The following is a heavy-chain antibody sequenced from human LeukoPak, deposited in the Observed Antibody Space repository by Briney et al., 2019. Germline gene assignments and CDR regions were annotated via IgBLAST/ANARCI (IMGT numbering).Heavy chain of an antibody. CDR2: IHHSGTT. Sequence: SETLSLTCTVSGYSINSVYYWGWIRQPPEKGPEWIGSIHHSGTTYYNPSLKSRVTISMDTSRNQFSLKLTSVTAADTALYYCAGPSTRGYAYGRSDFDSWGQGTLVTVSS. CDR1: GYSINSVYY. J-gene: IGHJ4*02. V-gene: IGHV4-38-2*02. D-gene: IGHD5-18*01. CDR3: AGPSTRGYAYGRSDFDS.